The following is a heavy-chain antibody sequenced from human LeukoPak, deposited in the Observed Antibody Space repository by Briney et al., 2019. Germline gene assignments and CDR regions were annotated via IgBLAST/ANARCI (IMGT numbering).Heavy chain of an antibody. V-gene: IGHV5-51*01. J-gene: IGHJ5*02. CDR3: ARGATLVYNWFDP. CDR1: XXSFXSYW. Sequence: XXSFXSYWIXWVRRLPGKGLEWMGIIYPGDSDTRYSPSFQGQVTISADKSISTAYLQWSSLKASDTAMYYCARGATLVYNWFDPWGQGTLVTVSS. CDR2: IYPGDSDT. D-gene: IGHD1-26*01.